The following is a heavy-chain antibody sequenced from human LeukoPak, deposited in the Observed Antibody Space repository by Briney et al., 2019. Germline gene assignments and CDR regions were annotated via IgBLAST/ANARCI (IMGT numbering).Heavy chain of an antibody. CDR3: AKSAQYSSAWFTGSFDY. CDR1: GYTFSDYY. J-gene: IGHJ4*02. D-gene: IGHD6-13*01. Sequence: ASVKGSCKASGYTFSDYYMHWVRQAPGQGLEWMGWINPNSGDTHYAQMFQGRVTMTRDTSINAAYMELRRVRSDDTAVYYCAKSAQYSSAWFTGSFDYWGQGTLVTVSS. V-gene: IGHV1-2*02. CDR2: INPNSGDT.